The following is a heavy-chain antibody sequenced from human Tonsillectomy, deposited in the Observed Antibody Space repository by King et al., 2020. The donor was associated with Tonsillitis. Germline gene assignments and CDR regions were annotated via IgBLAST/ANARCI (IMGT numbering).Heavy chain of an antibody. Sequence: QLVQSGAEVKKPGASVKVSCKASGYTFTGYYVHWVRQAPGQGLEWMGWINPNSGGTNYAQKFQGRVTMTRDTSISTAYMELSRQRSDDTTVYYCAREGVAPNYYYPSGYYYWGQGTLVTVSS. V-gene: IGHV1-2*02. D-gene: IGHD3-22*01. CDR2: INPNSGGT. J-gene: IGHJ4*02. CDR1: GYTFTGYY. CDR3: AREGVAPNYYYPSGYYY.